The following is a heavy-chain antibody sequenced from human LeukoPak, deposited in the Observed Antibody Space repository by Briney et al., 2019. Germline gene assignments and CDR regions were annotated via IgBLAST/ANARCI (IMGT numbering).Heavy chain of an antibody. J-gene: IGHJ4*02. V-gene: IGHV4-38-2*01. D-gene: IGHD3-9*01. CDR2: IYHSGST. CDR3: ARLARFDWLLGYYFDY. CDR1: GYSISSGCY. Sequence: PSETLSLTCAVSGYSISSGCYWGWIRQPPGKGLEWIGSIYHSGSTYYNPSLKSRVTISVDTSKNQFSLKLSSVTAADTAVYYCARLARFDWLLGYYFDYWGQGTLVTVSS.